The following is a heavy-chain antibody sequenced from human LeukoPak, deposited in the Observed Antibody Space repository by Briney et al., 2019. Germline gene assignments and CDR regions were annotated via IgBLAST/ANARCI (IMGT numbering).Heavy chain of an antibody. Sequence: QPGGSLRLSCAASGFTFSSYAMHWVRQAPGKGLEWVSAISGSGGSTYYADSVKGRFTISRDNSKNTLYLQMNSLRAEDTAVYYCAKDCGSYYRTYDYFDYWGQGTLVTVSS. CDR3: AKDCGSYYRTYDYFDY. V-gene: IGHV3-23*01. J-gene: IGHJ4*02. CDR1: GFTFSSYA. CDR2: ISGSGGST. D-gene: IGHD1-26*01.